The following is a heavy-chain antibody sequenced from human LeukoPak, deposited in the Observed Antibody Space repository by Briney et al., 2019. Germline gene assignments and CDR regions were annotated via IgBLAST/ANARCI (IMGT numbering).Heavy chain of an antibody. CDR2: ISGSGGST. CDR1: GFTFSSYA. Sequence: GGSLRLSCAASGFTFSSYAMSWVRQAPGKGLEWVSAISGSGGSTYYADSVKGRFTISRDNSKNTLYLQMNSLRAEDTAVYYCAKDSLLVPAATHLDYWGQGTLVTVSS. CDR3: AKDSLLVPAATHLDY. D-gene: IGHD2-2*01. V-gene: IGHV3-23*01. J-gene: IGHJ4*02.